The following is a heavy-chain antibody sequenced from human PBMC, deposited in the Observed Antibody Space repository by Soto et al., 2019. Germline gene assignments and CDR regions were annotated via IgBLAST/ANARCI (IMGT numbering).Heavy chain of an antibody. CDR1: GYPFTSYH. CDR2: INPNDGRP. Sequence: QVQMVQSGAEVKKPGASVKVSCKASGYPFTSYHIHWMRQAPGPGLEWMGMINPNDGRPRYGEKFRGRVTLTRDTATSTVYMELISLRSEETAVDYCARARGYTFGYNYFDTWCQGTLVTVS. D-gene: IGHD5-18*01. J-gene: IGHJ5*02. V-gene: IGHV1-46*01. CDR3: ARARGYTFGYNYFDT.